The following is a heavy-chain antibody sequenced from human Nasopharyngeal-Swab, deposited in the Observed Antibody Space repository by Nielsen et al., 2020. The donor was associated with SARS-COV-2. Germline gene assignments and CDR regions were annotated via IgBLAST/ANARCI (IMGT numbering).Heavy chain of an antibody. CDR1: GGSISSYY. D-gene: IGHD6-13*01. Sequence: SETLSLTCTASGGSISSYYWSWIRQPPGKGLEWIGYIYYSGSTNYNPSLKSRVTISVDTSKNQFSLKPSSVTAADTAVYYCARTIIAAAEGYFDYWGQGTLVTVSS. CDR3: ARTIIAAAEGYFDY. CDR2: IYYSGST. J-gene: IGHJ4*02. V-gene: IGHV4-59*01.